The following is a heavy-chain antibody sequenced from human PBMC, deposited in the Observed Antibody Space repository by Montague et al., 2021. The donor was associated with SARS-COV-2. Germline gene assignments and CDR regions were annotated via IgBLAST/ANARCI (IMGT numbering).Heavy chain of an antibody. CDR3: ARRSRVVTAIWALRTSLSSWFDP. V-gene: IGHV4-59*12. CDR2: INNSRST. J-gene: IGHJ5*02. CDR1: GGSISSYY. Sequence: SETLSLTCTVAGGSISSYYWSWIRQPPGKGLEWIGYINNSRSTNYNPSLKSRITISMDTSKNQFSLKLSSMTAADTAVYYCARRSRVVTAIWALRTSLSSWFDPWGQGTLVTVSS. D-gene: IGHD2-21*02.